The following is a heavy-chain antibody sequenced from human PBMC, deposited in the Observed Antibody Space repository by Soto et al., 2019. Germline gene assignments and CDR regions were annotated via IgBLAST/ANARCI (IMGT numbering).Heavy chain of an antibody. J-gene: IGHJ5*02. CDR2: ISSSSSTI. CDR1: GFTFSSYS. CDR3: ARDFLREVPAAIPHWFDP. D-gene: IGHD2-2*02. V-gene: IGHV3-48*02. Sequence: GGSLRLSCAASGFTFSSYSMNWVRQAPGKGLEWVSYISSSSSTIYYADSVKGRFTISRDNAKNSLYLQMNSLRDEDTAVYYCARDFLREVPAAIPHWFDPWGQGTLVTVSS.